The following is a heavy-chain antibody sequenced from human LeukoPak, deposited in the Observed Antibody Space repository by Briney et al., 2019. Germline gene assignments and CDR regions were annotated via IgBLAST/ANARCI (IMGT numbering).Heavy chain of an antibody. J-gene: IGHJ5*02. CDR2: INHTGST. CDR3: ARSPSRYCSGGSCPNWFDP. D-gene: IGHD2-15*01. CDR1: GYSISSGYY. Sequence: KSSETLSLTCAVSGYSISSGYYWGWIRQPPGKGLECIGNINHTGSTNYNPSLKSRVTISVDTSKNQFSLKLSSVTAADTAVYYCARSPSRYCSGGSCPNWFDPWGQGTLVTVSS. V-gene: IGHV4-38-2*01.